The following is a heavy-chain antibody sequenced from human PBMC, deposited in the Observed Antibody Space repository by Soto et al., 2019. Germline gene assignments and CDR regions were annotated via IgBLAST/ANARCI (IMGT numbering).Heavy chain of an antibody. Sequence: SETLSLTCTVSGGSISSNYWTWVRQPPGKGLEWIGYVYNSGSTNYNPSLKSRVTISEDTSKSQFSLKVNSMTAADTAVYYCARYRRAAVAVYILDNWGQGTVVTVSS. CDR2: VYNSGST. J-gene: IGHJ4*02. CDR3: ARYRRAAVAVYILDN. D-gene: IGHD3-22*01. V-gene: IGHV4-59*01. CDR1: GGSISSNY.